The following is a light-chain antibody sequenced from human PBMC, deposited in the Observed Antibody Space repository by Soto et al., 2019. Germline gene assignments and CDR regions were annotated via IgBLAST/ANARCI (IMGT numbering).Light chain of an antibody. V-gene: IGLV2-23*01. CDR1: SSDVGSYNL. J-gene: IGLJ2*01. Sequence: QSVLTQPASVSGSPGQSITISCTGTSSDVGSYNLVSWYQQHPGKAPKLMIYEDTKRPSGVSNRFSGSNSGNTASLTISGLQAEDEADYYCSSYAGSNTYVVFGGGTKVTVL. CDR2: EDT. CDR3: SSYAGSNTYVV.